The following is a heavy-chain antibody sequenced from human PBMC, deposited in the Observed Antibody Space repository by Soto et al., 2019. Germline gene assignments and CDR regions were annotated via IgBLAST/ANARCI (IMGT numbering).Heavy chain of an antibody. CDR1: GYTFSNFW. V-gene: IGHV5-51*01. J-gene: IGHJ4*02. D-gene: IGHD6-13*01. CDR3: ARSPRSSPYFDF. CDR2: IYPGDHET. Sequence: GESLKISCQCSGYTFSNFWIGWVRQLPGQGLEWMGIIYPGDHETRYSPSFLGKVTISAETSINTAYLQWSSLEASDSAFYFCARSPRSSPYFDFWGQGALVTVSS.